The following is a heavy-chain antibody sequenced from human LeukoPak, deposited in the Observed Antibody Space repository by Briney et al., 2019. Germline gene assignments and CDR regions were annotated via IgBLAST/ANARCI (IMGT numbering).Heavy chain of an antibody. V-gene: IGHV2-70*11. CDR1: GFSLSTSGMC. CDR2: IDWDDDK. J-gene: IGHJ6*03. D-gene: IGHD2-2*01. CDR3: ARSLPAAINYYYYYYMDV. Sequence: SGPALVKPTQTLTLTCTFSGFSLSTSGMCVGWIRQPPGKALEWLSRIDWDDDKYYSTSLKTRLTISKDISKNQVVLTMTNMDPVDTATYCCARSLPAAINYYYYYYMDVWGKGTTVTVSS.